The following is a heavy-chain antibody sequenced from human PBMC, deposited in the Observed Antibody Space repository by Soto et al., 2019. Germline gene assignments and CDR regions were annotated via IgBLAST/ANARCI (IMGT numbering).Heavy chain of an antibody. D-gene: IGHD2-2*01. CDR3: ARGIGYCSSINCYSSRRLRFDS. V-gene: IGHV4-34*01. CDR1: GGSFSGYY. Sequence: QVQLQQWGAGLLKPSETLSLTCAVYGGSFSGYYWTWIRQSPXKGLEWIGEVNHSGTTYYNPSLKTRVTISVHTPKNQFSLKMSSVTAADTAVYYCARGIGYCSSINCYSSRRLRFDSWGQGTLVTVSS. J-gene: IGHJ4*02. CDR2: VNHSGTT.